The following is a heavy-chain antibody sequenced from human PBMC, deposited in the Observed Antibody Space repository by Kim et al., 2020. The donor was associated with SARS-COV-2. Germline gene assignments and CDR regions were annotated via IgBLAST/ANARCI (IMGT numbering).Heavy chain of an antibody. J-gene: IGHJ4*02. V-gene: IGHV3-33*06. Sequence: GGSLRLSCAASGFTFSVYGMHWVRQAPGKGLERVAVIRSDGSNKYYADSLKGRFTISRDNSKNMLYLQMNSMIAEDTAVYYCANFESWGQGTLVTVSS. CDR3: ANFES. CDR1: GFTFSVYG. CDR2: IRSDGSNK.